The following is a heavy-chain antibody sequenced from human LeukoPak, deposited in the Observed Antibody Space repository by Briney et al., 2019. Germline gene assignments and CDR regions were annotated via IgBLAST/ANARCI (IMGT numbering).Heavy chain of an antibody. Sequence: GGSLRLSCAASGFSFTTYWMSWVRQAPGKGLEWVANIKQDGSEKYYVDSEKGRFTISRDNAKNSLYLQMNSLRAEDTAVYYCARDYGDYDLWGQGTLVTVSS. V-gene: IGHV3-7*01. CDR1: GFSFTTYW. CDR2: IKQDGSEK. D-gene: IGHD4-17*01. J-gene: IGHJ4*02. CDR3: ARDYGDYDL.